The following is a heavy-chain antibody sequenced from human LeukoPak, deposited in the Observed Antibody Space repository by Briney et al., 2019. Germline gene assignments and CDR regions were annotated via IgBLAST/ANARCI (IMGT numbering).Heavy chain of an antibody. V-gene: IGHV3-33*01. D-gene: IGHD5-18*01. CDR2: IWYDGSNK. CDR1: GFTFSSYG. Sequence: GRSLRLSCAASGFTFSSYGMHWVRQAPGKGLEWVAVIWYDGSNKYYADSVKGRFTISRDNSKNTLYLQMNSLRAEDTAVYYCARDSYPRGYSYGSWAFDIWGQGTMVTVSS. J-gene: IGHJ3*02. CDR3: ARDSYPRGYSYGSWAFDI.